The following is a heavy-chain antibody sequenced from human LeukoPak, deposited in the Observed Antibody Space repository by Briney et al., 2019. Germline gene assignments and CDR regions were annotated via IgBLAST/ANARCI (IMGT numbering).Heavy chain of an antibody. CDR3: ARYYYDSSGYYFDY. V-gene: IGHV4-34*01. CDR2: IYYSGST. Sequence: NSSETLPLTCAVYGGSFSGYYWSWIRQPPGKGLEWIGSIYYSGSTYYNPSLKSRVTISVDTSKNQFSLKLSSVTAADTAVYYCARYYYDSSGYYFDYWGQGTLVTVSS. CDR1: GGSFSGYY. D-gene: IGHD3-22*01. J-gene: IGHJ4*02.